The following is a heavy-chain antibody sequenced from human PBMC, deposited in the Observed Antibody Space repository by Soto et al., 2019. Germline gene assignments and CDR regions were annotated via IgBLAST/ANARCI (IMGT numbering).Heavy chain of an antibody. CDR2: SSGGGGGT. D-gene: IGHD3-9*01. V-gene: IGHV3-23*01. J-gene: IGHJ4*02. CDR3: AKGSHYDILTAYHAFDF. CDR1: GFMFSNYA. Sequence: EVQLLESGGGLVQPGGSLRLSCSASGFMFSNYAMSWVRQAPGKGLEWVSSSSGGGGGTHYADSVKGRFPISRDNSQNTVHLQMSRLRAEDTAMYYCAKGSHYDILTAYHAFDFWGQGTLVTVSS.